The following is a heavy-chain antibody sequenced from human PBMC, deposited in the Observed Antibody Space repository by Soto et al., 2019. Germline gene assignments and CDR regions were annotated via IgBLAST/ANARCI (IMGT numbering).Heavy chain of an antibody. CDR2: IIPISGTA. CDR3: ARTESSSEVPLDI. Sequence: SVKVSCKASGGTFSSYSISWVRQAPGQGLEWMGGIIPISGTANYAQKFQGRVTITADESTSTAYMELRSLRSDDTAVYYCARTESSSEVPLDIWGQGTMVTVSS. V-gene: IGHV1-69*13. CDR1: GGTFSSYS. J-gene: IGHJ3*02.